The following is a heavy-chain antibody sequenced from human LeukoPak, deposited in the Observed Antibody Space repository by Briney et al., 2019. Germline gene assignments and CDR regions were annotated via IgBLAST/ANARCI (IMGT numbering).Heavy chain of an antibody. CDR2: ISYDGSNK. V-gene: IGHV3-30-3*01. Sequence: GGSLRLSCAASGFTFSSYAMHWVRQAPGKGLEWVAVISYDGSNKYYADSVKGRFTISRDNSKNTLYLQMNSLRAEDTAVYYCARGWGQQLTDYYGMDVWGKGTTVTVSS. J-gene: IGHJ6*04. D-gene: IGHD6-13*01. CDR3: ARGWGQQLTDYYGMDV. CDR1: GFTFSSYA.